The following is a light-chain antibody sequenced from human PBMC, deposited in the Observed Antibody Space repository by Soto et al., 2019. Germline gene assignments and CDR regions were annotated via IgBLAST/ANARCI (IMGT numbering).Light chain of an antibody. CDR1: QSVGGD. J-gene: IGKJ1*01. CDR3: QQSYSTPLT. CDR2: GAS. V-gene: IGKV3-15*01. Sequence: SPATLSVSPGERATLSCRASQSVGGDLAWYQQKPGQAPRLLIYGASSRAPGIPSRFSGSGSGTDFTLTISSLQPEDFATYYCQQSYSTPLTFGQGTKVDIK.